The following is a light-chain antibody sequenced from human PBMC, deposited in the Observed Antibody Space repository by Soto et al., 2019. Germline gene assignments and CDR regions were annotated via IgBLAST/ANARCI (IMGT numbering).Light chain of an antibody. CDR3: SSYTSSSTRV. Sequence: QSALTQPASVSGSPGQSTTISCTGTSSDVCGYNYVSWYQQHPGKAPKLMIYDVSNRPSGVSNRFSGSKSGNTASLTISGLQAEDEADYYCSSYTSSSTRVFGGGTKLTVL. CDR1: SSDVCGYNY. CDR2: DVS. V-gene: IGLV2-14*01. J-gene: IGLJ2*01.